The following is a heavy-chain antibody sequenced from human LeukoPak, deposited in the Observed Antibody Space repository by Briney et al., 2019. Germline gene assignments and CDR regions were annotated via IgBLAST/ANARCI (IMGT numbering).Heavy chain of an antibody. V-gene: IGHV1-2*02. CDR2: INSNSGGT. D-gene: IGHD3-22*01. CDR3: ARRCDTSSYYTYYFDY. J-gene: IGHJ4*02. Sequence: ASVTLSCPASGYTFTAYYIHQVRQAPGQGLEWIGWINSNSGGTNYAQKFQGRVTMTRDTSISTAYMELSRLRSDDTAVYFCARRCDTSSYYTYYFDYWGQGTLVTVSS. CDR1: GYTFTAYY.